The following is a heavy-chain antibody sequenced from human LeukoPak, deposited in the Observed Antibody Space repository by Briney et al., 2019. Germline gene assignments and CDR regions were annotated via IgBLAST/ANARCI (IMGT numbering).Heavy chain of an antibody. D-gene: IGHD1-26*01. CDR2: ISGSGGST. J-gene: IGHJ4*02. Sequence: PGGSLRLSCAASGFTFSSYAMSWVRQAPGKGLEWVSAISGSGGSTYYADSVKGRFTISRDNSKNTLYLQTSSLRPEDTAVYYCASDPYSGTYSGYFDYWGQGTLVTVSS. CDR1: GFTFSSYA. V-gene: IGHV3-23*01. CDR3: ASDPYSGTYSGYFDY.